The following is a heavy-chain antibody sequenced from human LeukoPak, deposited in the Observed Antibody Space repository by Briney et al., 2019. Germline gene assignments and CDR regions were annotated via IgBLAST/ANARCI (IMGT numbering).Heavy chain of an antibody. CDR2: INHSGST. CDR3: ARCWGSGIYLFDAFDI. Sequence: SETLSLTCAVYGGSFSDFYWSWICQSPGKGLGWVGEINHSGSTNYNPSLKSRVAILVDTSKNQFSLKLSSVTAADTAVYYCARCWGSGIYLFDAFDIWGQGTMVTVSS. J-gene: IGHJ3*02. CDR1: GGSFSDFY. D-gene: IGHD1-26*01. V-gene: IGHV4-34*01.